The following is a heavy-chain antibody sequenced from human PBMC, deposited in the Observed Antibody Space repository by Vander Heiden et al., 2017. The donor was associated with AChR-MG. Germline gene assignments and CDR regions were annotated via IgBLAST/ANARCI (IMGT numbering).Heavy chain of an antibody. V-gene: IGHV3-30-3*01. CDR2: ISFNSSIR. CDR3: AKDSRIRSYGYNVDY. J-gene: IGHJ4*02. Sequence: QWQLVESGGGWVKLGRSLRPPCEAPGFRFSTYASYWVRQVPGKGLEGLAVISFNSSIRYYADSVKGRFTISRIDSKNTVYLQMNSLRAEDTAVYYCAKDSRIRSYGYNVDYWGQGTLVTVSS. CDR1: GFRFSTYA. D-gene: IGHD5-18*01.